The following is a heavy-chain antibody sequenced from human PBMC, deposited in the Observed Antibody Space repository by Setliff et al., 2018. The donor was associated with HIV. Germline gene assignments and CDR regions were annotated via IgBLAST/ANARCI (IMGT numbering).Heavy chain of an antibody. Sequence: SETLSLTCAVYGGSLSGHYWTWIRQPPGEGLEWIGSIFYSGSANYNPSLTSRVTISVDTSKNQFSLKLSSVTAADTAVFYCARLTTAYYYDSSAYYHPVWGQGTLVTVSS. CDR1: GGSLSGHY. V-gene: IGHV4-34*12. J-gene: IGHJ4*02. D-gene: IGHD3-22*01. CDR3: ARLTTAYYYDSSAYYHPV. CDR2: IFYSGSA.